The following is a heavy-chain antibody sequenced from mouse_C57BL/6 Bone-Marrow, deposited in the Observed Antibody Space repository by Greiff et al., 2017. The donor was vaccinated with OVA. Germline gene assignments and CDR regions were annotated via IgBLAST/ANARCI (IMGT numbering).Heavy chain of an antibody. CDR3: TTDYGSSYWYFDV. J-gene: IGHJ1*03. V-gene: IGHV14-1*01. D-gene: IGHD1-1*01. CDR2: IDPEDGDT. CDR1: GFNIKDYY. Sequence: VQLQQSGAELVRPGASVKLSCTASGFNIKDYYMHWVKQRPEQGLEWIGRIDPEDGDTEYAPKFPGKATMTADPSSNTAYLQLSSLTSEDTAVYYCTTDYGSSYWYFDVWGTGTTVTVSS.